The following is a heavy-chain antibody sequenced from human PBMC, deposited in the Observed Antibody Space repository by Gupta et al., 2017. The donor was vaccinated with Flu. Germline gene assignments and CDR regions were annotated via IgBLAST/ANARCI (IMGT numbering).Heavy chain of an antibody. CDR3: ASEQRRKPNRYSGYEGLFVHRYGMDV. Sequence: QLQLQESGPGLVKPSETLSLTCTVSGGSISSSSYYWGWIRQPPGKGLEWIGSIYYSGSTYYNPSLKSRVTISVDTSKNQFSLKLSSVTAADTAVYYCASEQRRKPNRYSGYEGLFVHRYGMDVWGQGTTVTVSS. V-gene: IGHV4-39*01. J-gene: IGHJ6*02. CDR2: IYYSGST. D-gene: IGHD5-12*01. CDR1: GGSISSSSYY.